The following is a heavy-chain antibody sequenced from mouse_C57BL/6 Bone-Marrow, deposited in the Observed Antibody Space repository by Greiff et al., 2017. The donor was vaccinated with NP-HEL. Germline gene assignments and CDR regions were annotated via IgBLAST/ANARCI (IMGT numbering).Heavy chain of an antibody. V-gene: IGHV1-64*01. CDR3: AIYYSFY. D-gene: IGHD2-12*01. J-gene: IGHJ3*01. CDR1: GYTFTSYW. CDR2: IHPNSGST. Sequence: QVHVKQPGAELVKPGASVKLSCKASGYTFTSYWMHWVKQRPGQGLEWIGMIHPNSGSTNYNEKFKSKATLTVDKSSSTAYMQLSSLTSEDSAVYYCAIYYSFYWGQGTLVTVSA.